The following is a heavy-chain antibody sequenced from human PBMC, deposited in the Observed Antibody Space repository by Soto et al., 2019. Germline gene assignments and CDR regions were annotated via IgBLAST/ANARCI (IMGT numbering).Heavy chain of an antibody. V-gene: IGHV3-15*07. J-gene: IGHJ4*01. Sequence: EVQXVXSGGGLVKPXXSLXLSCTASGLTLTDAWMKWVRQAPGKGLEWVGRLKSKXNGGTADYAAPVRGRXXXXXDDSXXXXXXXXXXXXXXDTXVYYXAYXRDSRAVHFDSWGXXXLXXVSS. CDR1: GLTLTDAW. CDR2: LKSKXNGGTA. D-gene: IGHD3-10*01. CDR3: AYXRDSRAVHFDS.